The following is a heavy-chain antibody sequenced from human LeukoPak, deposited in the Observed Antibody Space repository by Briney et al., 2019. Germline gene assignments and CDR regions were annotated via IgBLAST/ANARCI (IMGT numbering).Heavy chain of an antibody. J-gene: IGHJ6*03. D-gene: IGHD2-2*01. CDR3: ARAPIVVVPAAEKNYYYYYMDV. Sequence: SETLSLTCIVSGGSISSYYWSWIRQPPGKGLEWIGYIYYSGSTNYNPSLKSRVTISVDTSKKQFSLKLSSVTAADTAVYYCARAPIVVVPAAEKNYYYYYMDVWGKGTTVTVSS. CDR1: GGSISSYY. CDR2: IYYSGST. V-gene: IGHV4-59*01.